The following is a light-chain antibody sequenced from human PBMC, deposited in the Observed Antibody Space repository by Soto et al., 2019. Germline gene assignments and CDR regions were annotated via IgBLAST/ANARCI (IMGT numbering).Light chain of an antibody. CDR1: QTVSIL. CDR2: GAT. CDR3: QQTYSTPIT. Sequence: EIVMTQSPATLSVSPGERATLSCRASQTVSILLAWYQQKPGQAPILLIHGATTRPTAIPARFTGAGSETDFTLTISSLQAEDFGAYYCQQTYSTPITFGQGTRLEIK. J-gene: IGKJ5*01. V-gene: IGKV3-15*01.